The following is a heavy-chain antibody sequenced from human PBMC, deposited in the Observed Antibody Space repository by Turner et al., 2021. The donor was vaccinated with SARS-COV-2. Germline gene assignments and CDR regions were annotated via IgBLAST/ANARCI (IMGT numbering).Heavy chain of an antibody. Sequence: DVKLVESGGGFVQPGRSLRLTCAASGFDFGKCAMHWVRQGPGKGLEWVAGINWSSGTIHYADSVEGRFSISRDNAKNSVYLQMSSLRVEDTAVYYCVKDQVSANMKTFEYWGQGTLVTVSS. CDR3: VKDQVSANMKTFEY. V-gene: IGHV3-9*01. CDR1: GFDFGKCA. CDR2: INWSSGTI. D-gene: IGHD2-8*01. J-gene: IGHJ4*02.